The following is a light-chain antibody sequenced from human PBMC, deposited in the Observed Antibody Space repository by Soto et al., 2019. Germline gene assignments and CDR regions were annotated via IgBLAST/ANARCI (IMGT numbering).Light chain of an antibody. CDR2: GAS. Sequence: EIVLTQSPATLSVSPGERATLSCRASQSVSSNLAWYQQKPGQAPRLLIYGASIRATGIPARLSGSGSGTEFTLTISSLQSEDFAVYYCQQYNNWPLTFGGGTKVDIK. J-gene: IGKJ4*01. V-gene: IGKV3D-15*01. CDR3: QQYNNWPLT. CDR1: QSVSSN.